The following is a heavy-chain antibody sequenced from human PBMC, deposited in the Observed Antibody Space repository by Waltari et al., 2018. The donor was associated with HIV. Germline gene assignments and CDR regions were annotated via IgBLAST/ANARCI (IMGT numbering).Heavy chain of an antibody. D-gene: IGHD6-19*01. V-gene: IGHV4-39*01. CDR2: IYYSGTT. CDR1: GGSVSGSSYY. J-gene: IGHJ1*01. Sequence: QLQLQESGPGLVKPSETLSLTCSVSGGSVSGSSYYWSWVRQPPGQGLEWIGTIYYSGTTYYNPSLESRVTISLDTSNHQFSLNLKSVTAADTAVYYCATHQSGHTSAWYTTAEFFQHWGQGTLVTVSS. CDR3: ATHQSGHTSAWYTTAEFFQH.